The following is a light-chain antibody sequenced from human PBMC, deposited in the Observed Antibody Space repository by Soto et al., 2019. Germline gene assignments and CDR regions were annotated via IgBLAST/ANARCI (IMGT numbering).Light chain of an antibody. CDR1: SSNIGAGYD. CDR3: QSYDSSLSGHVV. J-gene: IGLJ2*01. V-gene: IGLV1-40*01. Sequence: QSVLTQPTSVSGAPGQRVTISCTGSSSNIGAGYDVHWYQQLPGTVPQLLIYANTNRPSGVPDRFSASKSGTSASLAITGLQADDEADYYCQSYDSSLSGHVVFGGGTKLTVL. CDR2: ANT.